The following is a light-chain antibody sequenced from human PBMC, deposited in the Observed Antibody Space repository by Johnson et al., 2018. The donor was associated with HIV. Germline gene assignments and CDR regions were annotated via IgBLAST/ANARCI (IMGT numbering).Light chain of an antibody. Sequence: QSVLTQPPSVSAAPGQKVTISCSGSSSNIGNNYVSWYQQIPGTAPKLLIYDNNKRPSGIPDRFSGSKSGTSATLGITGLQTGDAADYYCGTWDGSLRAGFFGTGTKVTVL. J-gene: IGLJ1*01. V-gene: IGLV1-51*01. CDR3: GTWDGSLRAGF. CDR1: SSNIGNNY. CDR2: DNN.